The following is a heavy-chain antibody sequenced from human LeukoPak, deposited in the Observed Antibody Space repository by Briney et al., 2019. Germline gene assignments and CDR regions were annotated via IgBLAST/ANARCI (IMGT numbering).Heavy chain of an antibody. J-gene: IGHJ4*02. Sequence: GGSPRLSCTASGFTFSSYEMNWVRQAPGKGLEWVSYISSGTTTIYYADSVKGRFTISRDNAKNSLYLQMNSLRAEDTAVYYCARRYCSSTSCTLDYWGQGTLVTVSS. CDR1: GFTFSSYE. CDR2: ISSGTTTI. D-gene: IGHD2-2*01. CDR3: ARRYCSSTSCTLDY. V-gene: IGHV3-48*03.